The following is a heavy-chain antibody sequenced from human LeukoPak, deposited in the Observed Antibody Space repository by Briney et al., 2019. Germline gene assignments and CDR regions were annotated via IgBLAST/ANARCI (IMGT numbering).Heavy chain of an antibody. CDR1: GGSISSGGYS. D-gene: IGHD2-2*02. J-gene: IGHJ5*02. CDR3: AGGYCSSTSCYTAGFDP. Sequence: SQTLSLTCAVSGGSISSGGYSWSWIRQPPGKGPEWIGYIYHSGSTYYNPSLKSRVTISVDRSKNQFSLKLSSVTAADTAVYYCAGGYCSSTSCYTAGFDPWGQGTLVTVSS. CDR2: IYHSGST. V-gene: IGHV4-30-2*01.